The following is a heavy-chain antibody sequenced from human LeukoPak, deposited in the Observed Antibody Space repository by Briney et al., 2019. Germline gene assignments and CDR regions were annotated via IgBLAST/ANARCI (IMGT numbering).Heavy chain of an antibody. CDR3: ASEDFDWSSRPSDY. CDR2: IYHSGST. Sequence: PSETLSLTCTVSGYSISSGYYWGWIRPPPGKGLEWIGSIYHSGSTYYNPSLKSRVTISVDTSKNQFSLKLSSVTAADTAVYYCASEDFDWSSRPSDYWGQGTLVTVSS. J-gene: IGHJ4*02. D-gene: IGHD3-9*01. V-gene: IGHV4-38-2*02. CDR1: GYSISSGYY.